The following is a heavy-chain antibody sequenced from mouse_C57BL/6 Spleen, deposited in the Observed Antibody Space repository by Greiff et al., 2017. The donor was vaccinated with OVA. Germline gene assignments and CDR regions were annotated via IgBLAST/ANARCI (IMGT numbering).Heavy chain of an antibody. J-gene: IGHJ2*01. V-gene: IGHV1-50*01. Sequence: VQLQQPGAELVKPGASVKLSCKASGYTFTSYWMQWVKQRPGQGLEWIGEIDPSDSYTNYNQKFKGKATLTVDTSSSTAYMQRSSLTSEDSAVYYCARKDWKGYYFDYWGQGTTLTVSS. CDR1: GYTFTSYW. CDR2: IDPSDSYT. CDR3: ARKDWKGYYFDY.